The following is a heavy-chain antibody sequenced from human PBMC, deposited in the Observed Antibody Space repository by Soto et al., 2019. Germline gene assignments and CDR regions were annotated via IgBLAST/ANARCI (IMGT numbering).Heavy chain of an antibody. Sequence: GGSLRLSCAASGFTFSSYWMHWVRQAPGKGLVWVSRINSDGSSTSYADSVKGRFTISRDNAKNTLYLQMNSLRAEDTAVYYCARSQYYDFWSGYYTGWVAVDDWFDPWGQGTLVTVSS. CDR1: GFTFSSYW. CDR3: ARSQYYDFWSGYYTGWVAVDDWFDP. J-gene: IGHJ5*02. CDR2: INSDGSST. D-gene: IGHD3-3*01. V-gene: IGHV3-74*01.